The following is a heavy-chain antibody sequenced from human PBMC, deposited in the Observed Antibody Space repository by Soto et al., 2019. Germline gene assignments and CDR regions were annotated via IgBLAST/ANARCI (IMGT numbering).Heavy chain of an antibody. J-gene: IGHJ4*02. V-gene: IGHV3-48*02. Sequence: GGSLRLSCAASGFTFSSYSMNWVRQAPGKGLEWVSYISSSSSTIYYADSVKGRFTISRDNAKNSLYLQMNSLRDEDTAVYYCARGTYYYDTKLNFDYWGQGTLVTVSS. D-gene: IGHD3-22*01. CDR1: GFTFSSYS. CDR2: ISSSSSTI. CDR3: ARGTYYYDTKLNFDY.